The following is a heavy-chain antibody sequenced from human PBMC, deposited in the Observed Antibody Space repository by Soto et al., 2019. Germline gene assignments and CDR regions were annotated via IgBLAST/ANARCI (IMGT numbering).Heavy chain of an antibody. Sequence: PRGSLRLACAASGFTFGSYDMQWVRQATGKGLEWVSAIGTAGDTYYPGSVKGRFTISRENAKNSLYLQMNSLRAGDTAVYYCARTPYSSGWPFDYWGQGTLVTVPQ. CDR3: ARTPYSSGWPFDY. CDR1: GFTFGSYD. D-gene: IGHD6-19*01. J-gene: IGHJ4*02. V-gene: IGHV3-13*01. CDR2: IGTAGDT.